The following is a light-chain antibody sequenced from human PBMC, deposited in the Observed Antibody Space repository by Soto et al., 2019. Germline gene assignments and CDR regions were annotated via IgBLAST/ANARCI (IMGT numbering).Light chain of an antibody. CDR2: KAS. J-gene: IGKJ1*01. Sequence: DIQMTQSPSTLSASVGDRVTITCRASQSIGNWLAWYQQRPGKAPRLLIYKASNLESGVPSRFSGSGSGTEFTLIITSLQPDDSATYYCQQYNSYSWTFGQGTKVDIK. V-gene: IGKV1-5*03. CDR1: QSIGNW. CDR3: QQYNSYSWT.